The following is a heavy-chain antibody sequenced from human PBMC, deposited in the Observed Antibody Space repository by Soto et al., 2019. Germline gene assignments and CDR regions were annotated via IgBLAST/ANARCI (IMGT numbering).Heavy chain of an antibody. Sequence: QVQLVESGGGVVQPGRSLRLSCVVSGFTFNRFGMHWVRQAPGKGLDWVAVISYDGKNTYYADSVKGRFTISRDNSQDTLYLQMNSLRPEDTAMYYCAKAVDISVRGVHPSDNWGQGTLVTVSS. D-gene: IGHD3-10*02. CDR1: GFTFNRFG. CDR2: ISYDGKNT. V-gene: IGHV3-30*18. J-gene: IGHJ4*02. CDR3: AKAVDISVRGVHPSDN.